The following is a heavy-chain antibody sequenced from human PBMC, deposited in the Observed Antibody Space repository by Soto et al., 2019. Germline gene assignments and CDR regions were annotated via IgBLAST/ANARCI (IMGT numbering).Heavy chain of an antibody. D-gene: IGHD4-4*01. J-gene: IGHJ5*02. V-gene: IGHV4-59*02. CDR2: TSYTVNT. CDR1: GRSVTSHN. CDR3: AREMHAGFNNYFDP. Sequence: DTLSLTLSVFGRSVTSHNWSCIRQFPGPGLQWIAYTSYTVNTNYNPSLQSRVTISLDTPKNQLSLKFFSMTAADTAVYYCAREMHAGFNNYFDPWGQGTLVTVSS.